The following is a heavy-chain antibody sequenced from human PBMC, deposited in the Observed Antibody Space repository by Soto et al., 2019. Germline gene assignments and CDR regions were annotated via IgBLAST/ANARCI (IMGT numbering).Heavy chain of an antibody. CDR2: ISYDGSNK. D-gene: IGHD4-17*01. CDR1: GFTFSSYA. CDR3: ARDGDYLNYYYGMDV. J-gene: IGHJ6*02. V-gene: IGHV3-30-3*01. Sequence: QVQLVESGGGVVQPGRSLRLSCAASGFTFSSYAMHWVRQAPGKGLEWVAVISYDGSNKYYADSVKGRFTISRDNSKNTLDLQMNSLRAENTAVYYCARDGDYLNYYYGMDVWGQGTTVTVSS.